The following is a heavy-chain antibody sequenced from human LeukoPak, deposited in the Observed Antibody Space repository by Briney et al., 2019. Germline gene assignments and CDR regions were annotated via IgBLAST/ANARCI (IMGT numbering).Heavy chain of an antibody. V-gene: IGHV4-59*01. CDR2: IYYSGST. Sequence: SETLSLTCTVSGGSISSYYWSWIRQPPGKGLEWIGYIYYSGSTNYNPSLKSRVTISADTSKNQFSLKLSSVTAADTAVYYCARTPDSYRRNHYYYGMDVWGQGTTVTVSS. CDR1: GGSISSYY. CDR3: ARTPDSYRRNHYYYGMDV. D-gene: IGHD3-16*02. J-gene: IGHJ6*02.